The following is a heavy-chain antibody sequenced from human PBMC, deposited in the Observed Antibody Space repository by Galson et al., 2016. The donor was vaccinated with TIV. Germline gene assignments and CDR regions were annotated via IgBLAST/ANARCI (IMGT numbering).Heavy chain of an antibody. CDR3: TRNDEGGNYYTSGIFHL. Sequence: SLRLSCAASGFSVNDKYINWVRQAPGKGLEWVSVIYGDDRTYYADPVKGRFTISSDKTKNTLYLQMNSLRDEDTAVYFCTRNDEGGNYYTSGIFHLWGRGTLVTVSS. CDR1: GFSVNDKY. V-gene: IGHV3-53*01. D-gene: IGHD3-10*01. CDR2: IYGDDRT. J-gene: IGHJ2*01.